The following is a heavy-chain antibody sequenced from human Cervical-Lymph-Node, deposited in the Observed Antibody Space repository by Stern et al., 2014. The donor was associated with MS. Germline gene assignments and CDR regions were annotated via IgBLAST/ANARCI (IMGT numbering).Heavy chain of an antibody. Sequence: QVQLQESGPGLVRPSETLSLTCTVSGGSISNFYWNWIRQPPGKGLEWMVHIFPSGTPISSPSRQSRVHISLDASKNQFSRRLTSATAADTAVYYCAAGVGWEASAWGQGALVTVSS. J-gene: IGHJ5*02. CDR2: IFPSGTP. V-gene: IGHV4-4*08. D-gene: IGHD1-26*01. CDR1: GGSISNFY. CDR3: AAGVGWEASA.